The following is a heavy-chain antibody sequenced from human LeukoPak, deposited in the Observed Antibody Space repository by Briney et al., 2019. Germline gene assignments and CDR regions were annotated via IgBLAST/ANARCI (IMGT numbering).Heavy chain of an antibody. Sequence: GGSLRLSCAVSGFSVSGYWMTWVRQAPGKGLEWVANIKQDGSEKNYVDSVKGRFTISRDNAENSLFLQVNSLRVEDTAVYYCAREWQGGIAAAGTRIEGDYWGQGTLVAVSS. D-gene: IGHD6-13*01. V-gene: IGHV3-7*01. CDR2: IKQDGSEK. J-gene: IGHJ4*02. CDR3: AREWQGGIAAAGTRIEGDY. CDR1: GFSVSGYW.